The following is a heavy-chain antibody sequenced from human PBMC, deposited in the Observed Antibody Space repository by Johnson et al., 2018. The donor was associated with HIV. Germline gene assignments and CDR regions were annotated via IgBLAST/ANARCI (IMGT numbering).Heavy chain of an antibody. CDR2: ISWNSGSK. V-gene: IGHV3-9*01. CDR3: AIIPAGNGFDL. Sequence: VQLVESGGGLVQPGGSLRLSCAASGFTFDDYAMHWVRQAPGKGLEWVAGISWNSGSKCYADSVKGRFTISRDNAKNTLYLQMNSLRAEATAVYYCAIIPAGNGFDLWGQGTMVTVSS. CDR1: GFTFDDYA. D-gene: IGHD2-2*01. J-gene: IGHJ3*01.